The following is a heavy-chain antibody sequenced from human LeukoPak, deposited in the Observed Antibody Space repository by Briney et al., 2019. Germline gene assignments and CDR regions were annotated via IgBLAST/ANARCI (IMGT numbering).Heavy chain of an antibody. CDR3: ARGVYGAYVKLDY. Sequence: ASVKVSCNSSGYTFTNDYMQWVRQAPGQGLEWMGMINPNGGSTIYAQQFQGRVTITRDMSTTTVYVELNSLGSEDTAVDYCARGVYGAYVKLDYWGQGTLVTVSS. CDR1: GYTFTNDY. V-gene: IGHV1-46*01. CDR2: INPNGGST. D-gene: IGHD4/OR15-4a*01. J-gene: IGHJ4*02.